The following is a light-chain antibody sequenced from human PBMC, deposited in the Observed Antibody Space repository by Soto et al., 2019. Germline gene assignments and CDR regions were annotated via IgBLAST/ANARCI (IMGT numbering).Light chain of an antibody. CDR3: SSFTSTSTYV. V-gene: IGLV2-14*01. CDR2: EVG. Sequence: QSVLTQFASVSGSPGQSITISCTGTSIDVGAYNYVSWYQQHPDKAPKLLIYEVGNRPSGVSFRFSGSKSGNTASLTISGLQAEDEADYYCSSFTSTSTYVFGTGTKVTVL. CDR1: SIDVGAYNY. J-gene: IGLJ1*01.